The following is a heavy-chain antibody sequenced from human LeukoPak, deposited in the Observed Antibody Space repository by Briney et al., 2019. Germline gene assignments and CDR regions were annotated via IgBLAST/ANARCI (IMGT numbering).Heavy chain of an antibody. CDR3: ARGVVVAASPDYFDY. D-gene: IGHD2-15*01. Sequence: SETLSLTCTVSGGSVGSGSYYWSWIRQPPGKGLEWIGYIYYSGSTNYNPSLKSRVTISVDTSKNQFSLKLSSVTAADTAVYYCARGVVVAASPDYFDYWGQGTLVTVSS. CDR1: GGSVGSGSYY. CDR2: IYYSGST. V-gene: IGHV4-61*01. J-gene: IGHJ4*02.